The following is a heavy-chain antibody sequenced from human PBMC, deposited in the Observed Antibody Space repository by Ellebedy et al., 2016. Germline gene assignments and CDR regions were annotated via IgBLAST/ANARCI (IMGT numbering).Heavy chain of an antibody. D-gene: IGHD2-15*01. CDR1: GFTFRNFG. CDR3: AKWCGRSGENCKNAFEI. V-gene: IGHV3-30*18. CDR2: IPHDGSNK. J-gene: IGHJ3*02. Sequence: GGSLRLSCAASGFTFRNFGMQWVRQAPGKGLEWVALIPHDGSNKYYADSVKGRFTISRDNSKNTLYLQMNSLRAEDTAVYYCAKWCGRSGENCKNAFEIWGQGTMVTVSS.